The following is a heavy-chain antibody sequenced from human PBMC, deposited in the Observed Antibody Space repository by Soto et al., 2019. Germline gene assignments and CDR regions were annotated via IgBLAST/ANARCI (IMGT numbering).Heavy chain of an antibody. D-gene: IGHD4-17*01. V-gene: IGHV4-31*03. CDR1: GGSISSGGYY. J-gene: IGHJ5*02. CDR2: IYYSGST. Sequence: SETLSLTCTVSGGSISSGGYYWSWIRQHPGKGLEWIGYIYYSGSTYYNPSLKSRVTISVDTSKNQFSLKLSSVTAADTAVYYCARDLAEDYGDYVSFWFDPWGQETLVTVSS. CDR3: ARDLAEDYGDYVSFWFDP.